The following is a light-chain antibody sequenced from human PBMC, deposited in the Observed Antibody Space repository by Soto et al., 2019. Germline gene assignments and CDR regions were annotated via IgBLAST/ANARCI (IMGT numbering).Light chain of an antibody. Sequence: DIQMTQSPSTLSASVGDRVTITCRASQTISSWLAWYQQKPGQAPKLLIYDVSNLESGVPSRFSGSGSGKEFTLTISSLQPDDSATYYCQHYNTFWTFGQGTRVGIK. CDR1: QTISSW. CDR2: DVS. V-gene: IGKV1-5*01. J-gene: IGKJ1*01. CDR3: QHYNTFWT.